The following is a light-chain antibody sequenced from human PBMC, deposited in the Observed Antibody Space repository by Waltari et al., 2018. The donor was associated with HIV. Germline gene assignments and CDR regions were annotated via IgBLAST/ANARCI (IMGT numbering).Light chain of an antibody. Sequence: QSVLTQPPSASGTHGQGVNISCSGGRTHIGRKFGYWYHQPPGTAPKLLISKTNQRPSGVPDRFACSKSGSSASLTISGLRSEDEAVYYCASWDDILSSVIFGGGTKVTVL. CDR1: RTHIGRKF. CDR2: KTN. V-gene: IGLV1-47*01. J-gene: IGLJ2*01. CDR3: ASWDDILSSVI.